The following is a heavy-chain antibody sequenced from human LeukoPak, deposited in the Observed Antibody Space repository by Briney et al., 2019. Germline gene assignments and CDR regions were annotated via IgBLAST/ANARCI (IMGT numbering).Heavy chain of an antibody. Sequence: ASVKVSCKASGYTFTSYGISWVRQAPGQGLEWMGWISAYNGNTNYAQKPQGRVTMTTDTSTSTAYMELRSLRSDDTAVYYCARDQYGDGYPSGYFDYWGQGTLVTVSS. J-gene: IGHJ4*02. CDR2: ISAYNGNT. D-gene: IGHD5-24*01. V-gene: IGHV1-18*01. CDR1: GYTFTSYG. CDR3: ARDQYGDGYPSGYFDY.